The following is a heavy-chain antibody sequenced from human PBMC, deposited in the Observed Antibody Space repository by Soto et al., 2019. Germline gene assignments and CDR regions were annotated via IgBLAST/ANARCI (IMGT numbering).Heavy chain of an antibody. CDR2: IYYSGST. CDR3: ARLASIYDWGSDQTDY. V-gene: IGHV4-39*01. Sequence: SETLSLTCTVSGGSISSSSYYWGWIRQPPGKGLEWIGSIYYSGSTYYNPSLKSRVTISVDTSKNQFSLKLSSVTAADTAVYYCARLASIYDWGSDQTDYWGQGTLVTVSS. J-gene: IGHJ4*02. CDR1: GGSISSSSYY. D-gene: IGHD3-16*01.